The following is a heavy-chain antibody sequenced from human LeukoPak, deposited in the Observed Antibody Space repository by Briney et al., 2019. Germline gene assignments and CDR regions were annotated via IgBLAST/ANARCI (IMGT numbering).Heavy chain of an antibody. D-gene: IGHD3-3*02. Sequence: SETLSLTCTVSGGSISPYSWSWIRQPPGKGLEWIGYIYYSGSTNYNPSLKSRVTISVDTSKNQSSLKLSSVTAADTAVYYCARAFYPGYYSYMAVWGKGTTVTVSS. CDR1: GGSISPYS. J-gene: IGHJ6*03. CDR2: IYYSGST. CDR3: ARAFYPGYYSYMAV. V-gene: IGHV4-59*01.